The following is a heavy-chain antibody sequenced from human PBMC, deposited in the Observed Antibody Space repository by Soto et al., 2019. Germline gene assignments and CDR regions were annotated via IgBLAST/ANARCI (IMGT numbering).Heavy chain of an antibody. J-gene: IGHJ4*02. CDR1: GDVFTSYG. D-gene: IGHD6-13*01. V-gene: IGHV1-18*01. CDR2: ISAYNGNT. CDR3: ARDLAAAGPFDC. Sequence: ASVKVSCKASGDVFTSYGISWVRQAPGQGLEWMGWISAYNGNTNYAQKFQGRVTMTTDTSTSTAYMELRSLRSDDTAVYYCARDLAAAGPFDCWGQGTLVTVSS.